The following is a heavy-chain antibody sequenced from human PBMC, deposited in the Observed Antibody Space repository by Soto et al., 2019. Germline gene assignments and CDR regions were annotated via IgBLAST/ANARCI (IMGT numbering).Heavy chain of an antibody. CDR2: ISAHNGNT. CDR3: ARGRYGDY. J-gene: IGHJ4*02. V-gene: IGHV1-18*01. Sequence: QVHLVQSGAEVKKPGASVKASSKGSVYAFTTYGITWVRQAPGQGLEWMGWISAHNGNTNYAQKLQGRVTVTRDTSTSTAYMELRSLRSDDTAVYYCARGRYGDYWGQRALVTVYS. CDR1: VYAFTTYG. D-gene: IGHD1-1*01.